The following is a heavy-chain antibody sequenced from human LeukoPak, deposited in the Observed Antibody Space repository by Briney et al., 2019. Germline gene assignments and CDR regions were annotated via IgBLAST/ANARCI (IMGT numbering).Heavy chain of an antibody. CDR1: GYTFICFY. D-gene: IGHD6-13*01. J-gene: IGHJ5*02. V-gene: IGHV1-2*02. CDR3: ARDQRQQLILGWLDH. CDR2: INPNGGGT. Sequence: ASVKVSCKTSGYTFICFYIHWVRQAPGQGLEGMGWINPNGGGTHYAQKFLGRVTMTSDTSVTTAYMELSSLTSDDTAVYYCARDQRQQLILGWLDHWGQGTLVTVSS.